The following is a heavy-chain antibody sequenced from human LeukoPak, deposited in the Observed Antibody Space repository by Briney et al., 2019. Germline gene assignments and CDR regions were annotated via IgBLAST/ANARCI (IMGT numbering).Heavy chain of an antibody. J-gene: IGHJ4*02. Sequence: GGSLRLSCAASGFTVSSNYMSWVRQAPGKGLEWVSVIYSGGSTYYADSVKGRFTISRDNSKNTLYLQMNSLRAEDTAVYYCARDYKYYGSGSYQYYFDYWGQGTLVTVSS. CDR3: ARDYKYYGSGSYQYYFDY. CDR1: GFTVSSNY. CDR2: IYSGGST. D-gene: IGHD3-10*01. V-gene: IGHV3-66*01.